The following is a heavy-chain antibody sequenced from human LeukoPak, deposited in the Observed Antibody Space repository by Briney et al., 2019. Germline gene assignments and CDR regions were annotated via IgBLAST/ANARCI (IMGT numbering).Heavy chain of an antibody. D-gene: IGHD5-18*01. Sequence: GGSLRLSCVASGFTFSHYSMNWVRQAPGKGLEWVSSIRFTGSYIYYADSVKGRFTISRDNSKNTLYLQMNSLRAEDTAVYYCAKDRRIQLWLSRSHKGYYFDYWGQGTLVTVSS. CDR3: AKDRRIQLWLSRSHKGYYFDY. CDR1: GFTFSHYS. CDR2: IRFTGSYI. V-gene: IGHV3-21*04. J-gene: IGHJ4*02.